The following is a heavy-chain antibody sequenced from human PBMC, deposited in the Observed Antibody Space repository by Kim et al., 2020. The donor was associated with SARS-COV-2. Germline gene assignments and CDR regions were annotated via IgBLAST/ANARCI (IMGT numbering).Heavy chain of an antibody. CDR3: AREGDSRGGTFQH. CDR1: GGSMSTSSYY. CDR2: IYNSGST. V-gene: IGHV4-39*07. J-gene: IGHJ1*01. D-gene: IGHD3-10*01. Sequence: SETLSLTCTVSGGSMSTSSYYWGWIRQPPGKGLEWIGTIYNSGSTHYNASLKSRVTISVDTSKNQLSLRVSSVTATDTAVYYCAREGDSRGGTFQHWGQGTLVTVSS.